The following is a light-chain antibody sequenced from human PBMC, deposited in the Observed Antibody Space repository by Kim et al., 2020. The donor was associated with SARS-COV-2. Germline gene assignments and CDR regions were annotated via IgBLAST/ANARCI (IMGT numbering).Light chain of an antibody. Sequence: QSALTQPRSVSGSPGQSVTISCTGTSSDVGGYNYVTWYQQHPGKAPKLMIYDVSKRPSGVPDRFSGSKSGNTASLTISGLQAEDEADYYCCSYAGSYWVFCGGTQLTFL. CDR3: CSYAGSYWV. CDR1: SSDVGGYNY. CDR2: DVS. J-gene: IGLJ3*02. V-gene: IGLV2-11*01.